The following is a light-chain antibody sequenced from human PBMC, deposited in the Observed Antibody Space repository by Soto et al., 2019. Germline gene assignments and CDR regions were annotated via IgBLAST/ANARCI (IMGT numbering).Light chain of an antibody. Sequence: EIVLTQSPATLSLSPGERATLSCRASQSVSTYFAWYQQKPGQPPRLLIYDASNRATGIPARFSGSGSGTDFTLTISSLETEDFAVYYCQQRSNWPRVTFGPGTRVDVK. J-gene: IGKJ3*01. CDR3: QQRSNWPRVT. CDR1: QSVSTY. V-gene: IGKV3-11*01. CDR2: DAS.